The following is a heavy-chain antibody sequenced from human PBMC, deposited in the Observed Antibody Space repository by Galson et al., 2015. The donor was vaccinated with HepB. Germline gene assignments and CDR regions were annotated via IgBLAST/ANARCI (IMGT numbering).Heavy chain of an antibody. J-gene: IGHJ6*02. Sequence: SLRLSCAASGFTFSSYGMHWVRQAPGKGLEWVAVISYDGSNKYYADSVKGRFTISRDNSKNTLYLQMNSLRAEDTAVYYCAKDSSSWYAYYYYGMDVWAKGPRSPSP. D-gene: IGHD6-13*01. CDR3: AKDSSSWYAYYYYGMDV. V-gene: IGHV3-30*18. CDR1: GFTFSSYG. CDR2: ISYDGSNK.